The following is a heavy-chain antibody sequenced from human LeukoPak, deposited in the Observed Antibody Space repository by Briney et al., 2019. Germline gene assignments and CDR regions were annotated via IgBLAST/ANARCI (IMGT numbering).Heavy chain of an antibody. D-gene: IGHD3-9*01. V-gene: IGHV4-4*07. Sequence: SETLSLTCTVSGGSINNYYWTWIRQPAGKGLEWIGRIYSSGKTNYNPSLKSRVTISVDTSKNQFSLKLSSVTAADTAVYYCARDPTHYLRYGYFDYWGQGILVTVSS. CDR2: IYSSGKT. CDR3: ARDPTHYLRYGYFDY. CDR1: GGSINNYY. J-gene: IGHJ4*02.